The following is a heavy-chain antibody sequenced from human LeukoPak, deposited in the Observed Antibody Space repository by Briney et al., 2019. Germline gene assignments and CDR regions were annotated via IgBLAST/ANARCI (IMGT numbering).Heavy chain of an antibody. CDR1: GYTFTSYG. CDR3: ARSVVVVPAALLFDY. CDR2: ISAYNGNT. D-gene: IGHD2-2*01. V-gene: IGHV1-18*01. Sequence: ASVNVSCKASGYTFTSYGISWVRQAPGEGLEGMGWISAYNGNTNYAQTLQGRVTMTTDTSTSTAYMELRSLRSDDTAVYYCARSVVVVPAALLFDYWGQGTLVTVSS. J-gene: IGHJ4*02.